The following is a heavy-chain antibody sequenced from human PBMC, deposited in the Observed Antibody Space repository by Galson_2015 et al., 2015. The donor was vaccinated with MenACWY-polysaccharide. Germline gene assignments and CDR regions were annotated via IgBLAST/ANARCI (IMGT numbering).Heavy chain of an antibody. V-gene: IGHV3-23*01. Sequence: SLRLSCAASGFTFTSYAMSWVRQAPGKGLEWVSAIRSSGANTYYANSVKGQFTISRDNSKNTLYLQMNSLRAEDTAVYYCAKDSTDFWSVAGRFDHWGQRTLVTVSS. CDR3: AKDSTDFWSVAGRFDH. J-gene: IGHJ5*02. D-gene: IGHD3-3*01. CDR2: IRSSGANT. CDR1: GFTFTSYA.